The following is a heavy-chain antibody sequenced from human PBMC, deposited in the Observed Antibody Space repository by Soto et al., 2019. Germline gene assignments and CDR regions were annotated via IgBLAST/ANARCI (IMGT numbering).Heavy chain of an antibody. CDR1: GFTFSSYW. J-gene: IGHJ6*02. CDR2: IKQDGSEK. V-gene: IGHV3-7*01. CDR3: AREGTGGYYYGMDV. D-gene: IGHD3-16*01. Sequence: GGSLRLSCAASGFTFSSYWMSWVRQAPGKGLEWVANIKQDGSEKYYVDSVKGRFTISRDNAKNSLYLQMNSLRAEDTAVYYCAREGTGGYYYGMDVWGQGTTVTAP.